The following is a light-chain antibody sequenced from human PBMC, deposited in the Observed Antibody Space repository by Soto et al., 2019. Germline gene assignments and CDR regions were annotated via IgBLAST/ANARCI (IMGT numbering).Light chain of an antibody. CDR3: SSYTDSPTLEV. Sequence: VLTQPASVSGSPGQSITISCTGTSSDVGAYNYVSWYQQYPGKAPQLMIYEVTNRPSGVSNRFSGSKSGNTASLTISGLQAEDEADYYCSSYTDSPTLEVFGTGTKVTVL. CDR2: EVT. CDR1: SSDVGAYNY. V-gene: IGLV2-14*01. J-gene: IGLJ1*01.